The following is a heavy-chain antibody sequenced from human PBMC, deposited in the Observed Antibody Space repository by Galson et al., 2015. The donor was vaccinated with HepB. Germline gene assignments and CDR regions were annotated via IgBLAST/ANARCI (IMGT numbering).Heavy chain of an antibody. V-gene: IGHV4-31*03. CDR2: IYYSGST. D-gene: IGHD3-3*01. CDR3: ARGGGNRHSREAPIFGAPRYYYCYYGMDV. CDR1: GGSISSGGYY. Sequence: TLSLTCTVSGGSISSGGYYWSWIRQHPGKGLEWIGYIYYSGSTYYNPSLKSRVTISVDTSKNQFSLKLSSVTAADTAVYYCARGGGNRHSREAPIFGAPRYYYCYYGMDVWGQGTTVTVSS. J-gene: IGHJ6*02.